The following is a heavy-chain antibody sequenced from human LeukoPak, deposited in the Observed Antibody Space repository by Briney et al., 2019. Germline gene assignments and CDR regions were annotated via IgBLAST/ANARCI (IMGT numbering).Heavy chain of an antibody. CDR2: INHGGST. V-gene: IGHV4-34*01. D-gene: IGHD3-22*01. Sequence: SETLSLTCAAYGGSFSGYSWSWIRQPPGKGLEWIGEINHGGSTNYNPSLKSRVTISVDTSKNQFSLKLSSVTAADTAVYNCARGTNYYDSSGYSATFDYWGQGTLVTVSS. CDR3: ARGTNYYDSSGYSATFDY. J-gene: IGHJ4*02. CDR1: GGSFSGYS.